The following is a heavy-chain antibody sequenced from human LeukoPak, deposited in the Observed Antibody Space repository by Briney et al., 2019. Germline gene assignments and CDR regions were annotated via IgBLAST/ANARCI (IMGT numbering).Heavy chain of an antibody. V-gene: IGHV1-69*13. Sequence: SVKVSCKASGGTFSSYAISWVRQAPGQGLEWMGGIIPIFGTANYAQKFQGRVTITVDESTSTAYMELSSLRSEDTAVYYCARGAGYNYPYYFDYWGQGTLVTVSS. D-gene: IGHD5-24*01. CDR3: ARGAGYNYPYYFDY. J-gene: IGHJ4*02. CDR2: IIPIFGTA. CDR1: GGTFSSYA.